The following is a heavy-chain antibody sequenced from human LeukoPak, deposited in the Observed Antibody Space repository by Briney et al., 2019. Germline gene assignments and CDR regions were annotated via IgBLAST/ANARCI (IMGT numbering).Heavy chain of an antibody. CDR2: INPSGGST. D-gene: IGHD2-21*01. Sequence: ASVTVSCKASGYTFTGYYMHWVRQAPGQGLERMGIINPSGGSTTYAQMFQGRVTMTRDTSTRTVYMELSSLRSEDTAAYYCAREGEVIVTDNLFYWGQGTLVTVSS. V-gene: IGHV1-46*01. J-gene: IGHJ4*02. CDR1: GYTFTGYY. CDR3: AREGEVIVTDNLFY.